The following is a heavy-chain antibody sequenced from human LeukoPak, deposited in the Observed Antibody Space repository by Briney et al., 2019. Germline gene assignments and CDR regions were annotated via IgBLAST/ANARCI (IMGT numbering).Heavy chain of an antibody. Sequence: SETLSLTCSVSGGSISGYYWSWIRQPPGKGLEWIGYIYYTGNTNYNPSLKSRVTFSLDTSKDQLSLNLRSVTAADTAVYYCARHPEGGAVAGDYCYYMDVWGKGTTVTVSS. D-gene: IGHD6-19*01. CDR2: IYYTGNT. V-gene: IGHV4-59*01. CDR3: ARHPEGGAVAGDYCYYMDV. J-gene: IGHJ6*03. CDR1: GGSISGYY.